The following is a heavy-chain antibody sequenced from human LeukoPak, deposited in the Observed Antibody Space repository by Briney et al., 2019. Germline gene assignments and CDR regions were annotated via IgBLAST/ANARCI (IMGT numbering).Heavy chain of an antibody. CDR2: IYTSGST. D-gene: IGHD2-21*02. V-gene: IGHV4-61*02. CDR3: ARGGYCGGDCYFYY. CDR1: GGSISSGSYY. J-gene: IGHJ4*02. Sequence: PSQTLSLTCTVSGGSISSGSYYWSWIRQPAGKGLEWLGRIYTSGSTNYNPSLKSRVTISVDTSKNQFSLKLSSVTAADTAVYYCARGGYCGGDCYFYYWGQGTLVTVSS.